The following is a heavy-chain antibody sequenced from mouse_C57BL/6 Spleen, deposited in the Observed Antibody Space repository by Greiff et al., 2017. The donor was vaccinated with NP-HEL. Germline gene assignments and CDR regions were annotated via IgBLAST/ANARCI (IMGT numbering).Heavy chain of an antibody. V-gene: IGHV1-18*01. CDR1: GYTFTDYN. CDR3: ARSLPVVARMDY. Sequence: VQLQQSGPELVKPGASVKIPCKASGYTFTDYNMDWVKQSHGKSLEWIGDINPNNGGTIYNQKFKGKATLTVDKSSSTAYMELRSLTSEDTAVYYCARSLPVVARMDYWGQGTSVTVSS. D-gene: IGHD1-1*01. J-gene: IGHJ4*01. CDR2: INPNNGGT.